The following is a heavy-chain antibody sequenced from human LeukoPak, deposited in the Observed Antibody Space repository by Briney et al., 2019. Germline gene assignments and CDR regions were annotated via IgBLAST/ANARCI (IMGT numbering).Heavy chain of an antibody. V-gene: IGHV4-39*07. CDR3: ARGAMAFDY. CDR1: GGSISSSSYY. D-gene: IGHD1-26*01. J-gene: IGHJ4*02. CDR2: INHSGST. Sequence: PSETLSLTCTVSGGSISSSSYYWSWIRQPPGKGLEWIGEINHSGSTNYNPSLKSRVTISVDTSKNQFSLKLSSVTAADTAVYYCARGAMAFDYWGQGTLVTVSS.